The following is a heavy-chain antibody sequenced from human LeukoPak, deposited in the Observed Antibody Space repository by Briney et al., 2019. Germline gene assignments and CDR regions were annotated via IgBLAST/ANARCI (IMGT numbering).Heavy chain of an antibody. CDR2: IWYDGSNK. V-gene: IGHV3-33*08. CDR1: GFDFSSNW. J-gene: IGHJ4*02. CDR3: AREGPRGNSQFDY. Sequence: PGGSLRLSCAASGFDFSSNWMHWVRQAPGKGLEWVALIWYDGSNKYYTDSVKGRLTISRDNSKDTLFLQMNSLRAEDTAVYYCAREGPRGNSQFDYWGRGTLVTVSS. D-gene: IGHD2/OR15-2a*01.